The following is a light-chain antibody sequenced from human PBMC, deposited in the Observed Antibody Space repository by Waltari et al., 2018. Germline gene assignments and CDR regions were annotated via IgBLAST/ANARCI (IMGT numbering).Light chain of an antibody. CDR1: QSISSY. J-gene: IGKJ4*01. CDR2: DAS. Sequence: EIVMTQSPATLSVSPGERVTLSCRTSQSISSYLAWYQQKPGQAPRLLIHDASTRATSSPARFGGSASVTEFTLTISSLQSEDFAVYYCQQYDKWPLTFGGGTEVEIK. V-gene: IGKV3-15*01. CDR3: QQYDKWPLT.